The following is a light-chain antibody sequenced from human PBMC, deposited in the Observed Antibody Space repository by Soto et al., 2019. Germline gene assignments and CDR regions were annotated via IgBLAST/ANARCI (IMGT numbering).Light chain of an antibody. V-gene: IGKV1-5*03. CDR3: QQYNSYSRT. Sequence: DIQMGEGPSTLSTSVGDRVTITCRASQSISSWLAWYQQKPGKAPKLLIYKASSLESGGPSRFSGSGSGTEFTLTISSLQPDDFATYYCQQYNSYSRTFGQGTKVDIK. CDR1: QSISSW. CDR2: KAS. J-gene: IGKJ1*01.